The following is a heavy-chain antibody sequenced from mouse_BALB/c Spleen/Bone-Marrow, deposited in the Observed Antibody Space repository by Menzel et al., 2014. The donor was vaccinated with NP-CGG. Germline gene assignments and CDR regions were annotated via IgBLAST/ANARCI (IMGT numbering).Heavy chain of an antibody. CDR3: ASYYYGSAWFAY. J-gene: IGHJ3*01. Sequence: VQLKQSGAELAKPGASVKLSCTASGFNIKDTYMHWVKQRPEQGLEWIGRIDPANGNTKYDPKFQGKATITADTSSNTAYLQLSSLTSEDTAVYYCASYYYGSAWFAYWGQGTLVTVSA. CDR2: IDPANGNT. D-gene: IGHD1-1*01. CDR1: GFNIKDTY. V-gene: IGHV14-3*02.